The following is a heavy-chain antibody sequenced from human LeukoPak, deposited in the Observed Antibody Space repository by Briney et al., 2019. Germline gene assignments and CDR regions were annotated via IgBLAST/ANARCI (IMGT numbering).Heavy chain of an antibody. CDR3: ARWDDLDAFDI. CDR1: GFTFSDYY. CDR2: ISSSGSTI. J-gene: IGHJ3*02. V-gene: IGHV3-11*01. Sequence: PGRSPRLSCAASGFTFSDYYMSWIRQAPGKGLEWVSYISSSGSTIYYADSVKGRFTISRDNAKNSLYLQMNSLRAEDTAVYYCARWDDLDAFDIWGQGTMVTVSS. D-gene: IGHD1-1*01.